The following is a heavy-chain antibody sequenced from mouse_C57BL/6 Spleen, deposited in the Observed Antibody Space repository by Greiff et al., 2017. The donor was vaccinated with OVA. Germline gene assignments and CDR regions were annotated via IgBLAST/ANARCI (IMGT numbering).Heavy chain of an antibody. J-gene: IGHJ2*01. CDR1: GFNIKDYY. V-gene: IGHV14-1*01. D-gene: IGHD2-2*01. Sequence: VQLQQSGAELVRPGASVKLSCTASGFNIKDYYMHWVKQRPEQGLEWIGRIDPEDGDTEYAPKFQGKATMTADPSSNTAYLQLSSLTSEDTAVYYCTTLVAMVTSYYFDYWGQGTTLTVSS. CDR3: TTLVAMVTSYYFDY. CDR2: IDPEDGDT.